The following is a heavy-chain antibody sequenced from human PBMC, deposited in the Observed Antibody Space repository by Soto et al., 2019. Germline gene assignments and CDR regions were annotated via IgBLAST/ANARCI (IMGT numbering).Heavy chain of an antibody. D-gene: IGHD3-22*01. CDR3: ARDTYDTTGYPLDY. V-gene: IGHV1-18*04. CDR2: ISTFHGNT. Sequence: ASVKVSCKASGYTFTSYGISWVRQAPGQGLEWMGWISTFHGNTNYAQKFQGSVTVTTDTSTSTAYMELRSLTSDDTATYYCARDTYDTTGYPLDYWGRGTLVTVSS. J-gene: IGHJ4*02. CDR1: GYTFTSYG.